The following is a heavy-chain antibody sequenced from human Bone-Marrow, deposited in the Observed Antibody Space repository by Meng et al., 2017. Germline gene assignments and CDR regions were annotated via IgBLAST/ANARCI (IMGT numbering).Heavy chain of an antibody. CDR1: GFTFSSYW. Sequence: GESLKISCAASGFTFSSYWMSWVRQAPGKGLEWVANIKQDGSEKYYVDSVKGRFTISRDNAKNSLYLQMNSLRAEDTAVYYCARDRSGSYYPHDAFDIWGQGTMVTVSS. D-gene: IGHD1-26*01. CDR2: IKQDGSEK. V-gene: IGHV3-7*01. CDR3: ARDRSGSYYPHDAFDI. J-gene: IGHJ3*02.